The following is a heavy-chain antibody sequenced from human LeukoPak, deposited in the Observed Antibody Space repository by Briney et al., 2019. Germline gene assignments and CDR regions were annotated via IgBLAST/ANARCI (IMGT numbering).Heavy chain of an antibody. V-gene: IGHV4-39*01. Sequence: PSETLSLTCTVSGGSISSSSYYWGWIRQPPGKGLEWIGSIYYSGSTYYNPSLKSRVTISVDTSKNQFSLKLSSVTAADTAVYYCARVKYSSSLRAIEAFDIWGQGTMVTVSS. CDR1: GGSISSSSYY. J-gene: IGHJ3*02. D-gene: IGHD6-13*01. CDR2: IYYSGST. CDR3: ARVKYSSSLRAIEAFDI.